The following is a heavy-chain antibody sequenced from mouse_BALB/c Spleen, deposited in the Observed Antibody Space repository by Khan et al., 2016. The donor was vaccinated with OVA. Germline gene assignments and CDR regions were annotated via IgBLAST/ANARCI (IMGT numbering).Heavy chain of an antibody. J-gene: IGHJ3*01. D-gene: IGHD1-1*02. Sequence: VQLQQPGAELVRPGVSVKISCKGSGYTFTDYAMHWVKQGHAKSLEWIGVISTYYGDADYNQKFQGKASMTVDRSSSTVYMELARLTSEDSAIYSCVRGGKFAYWGQGTLVTVSA. CDR3: VRGGKFAY. CDR2: ISTYYGDA. V-gene: IGHV1S137*01. CDR1: GYTFTDYA.